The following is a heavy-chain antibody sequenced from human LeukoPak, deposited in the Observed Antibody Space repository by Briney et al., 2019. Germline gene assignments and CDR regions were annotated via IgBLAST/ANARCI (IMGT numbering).Heavy chain of an antibody. CDR3: ARVGGHCTSTSCPPPDY. CDR2: ISGSGYPI. Sequence: GGSLRLSCTASGFTFSTYEMNWVRQAPGKGLEWVSYISGSGYPIYYADSVKGRFTISRDNAKSSVFLQMNSLRAEDTAVYYCARVGGHCTSTSCPPPDYWGQGTLVTVSS. V-gene: IGHV3-48*03. D-gene: IGHD2-2*01. J-gene: IGHJ4*02. CDR1: GFTFSTYE.